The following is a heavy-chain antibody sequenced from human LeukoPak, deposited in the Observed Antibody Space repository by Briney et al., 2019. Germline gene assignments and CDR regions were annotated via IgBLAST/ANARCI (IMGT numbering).Heavy chain of an antibody. CDR1: GYTFTSYG. V-gene: IGHV1-18*01. D-gene: IGHD5-18*01. CDR2: ISAYNGNT. CDR3: ARGYSYGYNYYYGMDV. J-gene: IGHJ6*02. Sequence: ASVTVSCKASGYTFTSYGISWVRQAPGQGLEWMGWISAYNGNTNHAQKLQGRVTMTTDTSTSTAYMELRSLRSDDTAVYYCARGYSYGYNYYYGMDVWGQGTTVTVSS.